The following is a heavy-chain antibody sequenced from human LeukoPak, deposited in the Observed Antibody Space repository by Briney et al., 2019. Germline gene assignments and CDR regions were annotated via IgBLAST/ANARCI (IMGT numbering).Heavy chain of an antibody. D-gene: IGHD1-26*01. CDR2: INPSGSST. V-gene: IGHV1-46*01. CDR1: GYTFTSYY. Sequence: ASVKVSCKASGYTFTSYYMHWVRQAPGQGLEWMGLINPSGSSTLYAQKFQGRVTMTRDMSTTTDYMELSSLRSEDTAVYYCASSDLGSYFDYWGQGTLVTVSS. J-gene: IGHJ4*02. CDR3: ASSDLGSYFDY.